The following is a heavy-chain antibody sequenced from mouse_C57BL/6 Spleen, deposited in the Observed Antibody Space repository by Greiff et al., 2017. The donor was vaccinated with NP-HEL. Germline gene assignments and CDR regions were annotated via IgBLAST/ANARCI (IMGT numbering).Heavy chain of an antibody. V-gene: IGHV14-4*01. D-gene: IGHD1-1*01. CDR2: IDPENGDT. CDR3: TGGTTVVAFDY. J-gene: IGHJ2*01. CDR1: GFNIKDDY. Sequence: VHVKQSGAELVRPGASVKLSCTASGFNIKDDYMHWVKQRPEQGLEWIGWIDPENGDTEYASKFQGKATITADTSSNTAYLQLSSLTSEDTAVYYCTGGTTVVAFDYWGQGTTLTVSS.